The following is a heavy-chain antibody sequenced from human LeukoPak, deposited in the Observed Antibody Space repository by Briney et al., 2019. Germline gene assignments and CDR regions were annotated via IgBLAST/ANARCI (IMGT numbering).Heavy chain of an antibody. J-gene: IGHJ4*02. CDR1: GGSVNSGSYY. Sequence: PSETLSLTCTVSGGSVNSGSYYWSWIRQPPGKGLEWIGYIYYSGSTNYNPSLKSRVTISVDTSKNQFSLKLSSVTAADTAVYYCARDRVGSYHKGGVYFDYWGQGTLVTVSS. CDR2: IYYSGST. CDR3: ARDRVGSYHKGGVYFDY. D-gene: IGHD1-26*01. V-gene: IGHV4-61*01.